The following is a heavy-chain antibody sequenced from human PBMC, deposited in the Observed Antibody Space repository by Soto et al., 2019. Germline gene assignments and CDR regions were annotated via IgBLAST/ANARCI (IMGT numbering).Heavy chain of an antibody. CDR3: ARYKSNYYYGMDV. J-gene: IGHJ6*02. Sequence: SETLSLTCTVSGVSFSPNYWSWIRQPPGKGLEWIGYIYYSGITNYNPSLKSRVTISVDTSKNQFSLKLSSVTAADTAVYYCARYKSNYYYGMDVWGQGTTVTVSS. D-gene: IGHD1-20*01. CDR2: IYYSGIT. V-gene: IGHV4-59*01. CDR1: GVSFSPNY.